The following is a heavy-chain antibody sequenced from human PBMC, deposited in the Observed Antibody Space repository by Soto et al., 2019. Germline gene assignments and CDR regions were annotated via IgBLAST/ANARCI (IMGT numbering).Heavy chain of an antibody. D-gene: IGHD3-3*01. CDR1: GYTFTSYG. J-gene: IGHJ6*02. Sequence: ASVKVSCKASGYTFTSYGISWVRQAPGQGLEWMGWISAYNGNTNYAQKLQGRVTMTTDTSTSTAYMELRSLRSDDTAVYYCARDLPQYDFGSGYPNGMDVWGQGNTVTVSS. V-gene: IGHV1-18*01. CDR2: ISAYNGNT. CDR3: ARDLPQYDFGSGYPNGMDV.